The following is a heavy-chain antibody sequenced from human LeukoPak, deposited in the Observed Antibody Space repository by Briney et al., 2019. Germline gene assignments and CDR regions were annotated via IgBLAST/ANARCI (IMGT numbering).Heavy chain of an antibody. CDR3: AKDRGPGDY. V-gene: IGHV3-23*01. CDR1: GFSFNNYA. J-gene: IGHJ4*02. Sequence: GGSLRLSCVASGFSFNNYAMNWVRQAPGKGLEWVSLIIGSSGTTFYADSVKGRFTISRDKSKSTLYLQMNSLRAEDTAVYYCAKDRGPGDYWGQGTLVTVSS. CDR2: IIGSSGTT. D-gene: IGHD1-14*01.